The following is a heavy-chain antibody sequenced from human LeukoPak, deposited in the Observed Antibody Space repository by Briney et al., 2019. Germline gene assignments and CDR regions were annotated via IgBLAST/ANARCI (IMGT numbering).Heavy chain of an antibody. V-gene: IGHV4-61*01. J-gene: IGHJ4*02. D-gene: IGHD3-10*01. CDR1: GGSVSSGSYY. Sequence: KTSETLSLTCTVSGGSVSSGSYYWSWIRQPPGKGLEWIGYIYYSGSTNYNPYLKSRVTISVDTSKNQFSLKLSSVTAADTAVYYCARGSGYYGSGSYYNGNFDYWGQGTLVTVSS. CDR2: IYYSGST. CDR3: ARGSGYYGSGSYYNGNFDY.